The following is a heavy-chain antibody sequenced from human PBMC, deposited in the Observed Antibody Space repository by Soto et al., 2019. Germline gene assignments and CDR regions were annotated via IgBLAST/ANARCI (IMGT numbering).Heavy chain of an antibody. CDR1: GFTFDDYA. Sequence: GGSLRLSCAASGFTFDDYAMHWVRQAPGKGLEWVSGISWNSGSIGYADSVKGRFTISRDNAKNSLYLQMNSLRAEDTALYYCAKVKIETVAPIDYYFDYWGQGTLVTSPQ. V-gene: IGHV3-9*01. CDR3: AKVKIETVAPIDYYFDY. CDR2: ISWNSGSI. D-gene: IGHD5-12*01. J-gene: IGHJ4*02.